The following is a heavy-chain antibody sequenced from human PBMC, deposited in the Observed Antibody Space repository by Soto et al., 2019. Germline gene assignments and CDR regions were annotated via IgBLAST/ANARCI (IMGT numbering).Heavy chain of an antibody. Sequence: QVQLQESGPGLVKPSQTLSLTCTVSGGSISSGGYYWSWIRQHPGKGLEWIGYIYYSGSTYYNPSAKSRVTISVSTSTNQFSLRLSGVTAANTALYSWAAGGGVLPQWGDWFDPWGQGTLVTVSS. CDR1: GGSISSGGYY. CDR3: AAGGGVLPQWGDWFDP. D-gene: IGHD1-26*01. J-gene: IGHJ5*02. CDR2: IYYSGST. V-gene: IGHV4-31*03.